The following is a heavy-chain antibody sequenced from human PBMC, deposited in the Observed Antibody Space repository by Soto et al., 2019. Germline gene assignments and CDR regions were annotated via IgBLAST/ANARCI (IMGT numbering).Heavy chain of an antibody. CDR3: ARGGYNWNDGADY. CDR1: GFTFSDHY. J-gene: IGHJ4*02. D-gene: IGHD1-20*01. Sequence: EVQLVQSGGGLVQPGGSLRLSCAGSGFTFSDHYMDWVRQAPGKGLEWVGRSRNKVNSYTTEYAPYVKGRFTISRDDSENSLYLQMNSLKTEDTAVYYCARGGYNWNDGADYWGQGSLVTVSS. V-gene: IGHV3-72*01. CDR2: SRNKVNSYTT.